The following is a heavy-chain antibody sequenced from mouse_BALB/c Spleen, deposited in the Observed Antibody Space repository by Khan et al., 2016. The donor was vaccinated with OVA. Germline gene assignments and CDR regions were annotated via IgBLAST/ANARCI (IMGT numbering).Heavy chain of an antibody. CDR2: IYPGNTDT. Sequence: VPLKESGPVLARPGASVKMSCKASGYTFTSYWMHWVKQRPGQGLEWIGDIYPGNTDTTYNQKFKGKAKLTAVTSTSTAYMELSSLTNEDSAVYYCTRRNWDVAWFAYWGQGTLVTVSA. CDR3: TRRNWDVAWFAY. D-gene: IGHD4-1*01. V-gene: IGHV1-5*01. CDR1: GYTFTSYW. J-gene: IGHJ3*01.